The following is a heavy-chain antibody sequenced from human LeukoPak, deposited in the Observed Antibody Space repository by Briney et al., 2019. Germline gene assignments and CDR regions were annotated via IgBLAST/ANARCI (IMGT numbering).Heavy chain of an antibody. CDR3: AKCGAASRTTCQESAFDM. D-gene: IGHD1-14*01. CDR2: IIPIFGTA. J-gene: IGHJ3*02. CDR1: GGTFSSYA. V-gene: IGHV1-69*13. Sequence: ASVKVSCKASGGTFSSYAISWVRQAPGQGLEWMGGIIPIFGTANYAQKFQGRVTITADESTSTAYMELSSLRAEDTAVYYCAKCGAASRTTCQESAFDMWGQGTMVTASS.